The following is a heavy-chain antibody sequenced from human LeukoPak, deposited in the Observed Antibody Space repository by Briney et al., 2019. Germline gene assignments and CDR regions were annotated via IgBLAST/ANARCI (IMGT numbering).Heavy chain of an antibody. D-gene: IGHD2-15*01. CDR3: AKDPRYCSGGSCYYNWFDP. J-gene: IGHJ5*02. Sequence: GGSLRLSCAASGFTFSSYAMSWVRQAPGKGLEWVSAISGSGGSTYYADSVKGRFTISRDNSKNTLYLQMNSLRAEDTAVYYCAKDPRYCSGGSCYYNWFDPWGQGTLVTVSS. V-gene: IGHV3-23*01. CDR2: ISGSGGST. CDR1: GFTFSSYA.